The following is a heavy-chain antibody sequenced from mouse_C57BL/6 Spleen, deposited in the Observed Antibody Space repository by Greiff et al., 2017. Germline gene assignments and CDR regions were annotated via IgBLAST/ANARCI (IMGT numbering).Heavy chain of an antibody. V-gene: IGHV3-6*01. J-gene: IGHJ2*01. CDR2: ISYDGSN. D-gene: IGHD2-3*01. CDR3: ARALYDGYYDY. Sequence: EVKLQESGPGLVKPSQSLSLTCSVTGYSITSGYYWNWIRQFPGNKLEWVGYISYDGSNNYNPSLQNRISITRDPSKNQFFLKLNSVTTEDTATYYCARALYDGYYDYWGQGAPLTVSS. CDR1: GYSITSGYY.